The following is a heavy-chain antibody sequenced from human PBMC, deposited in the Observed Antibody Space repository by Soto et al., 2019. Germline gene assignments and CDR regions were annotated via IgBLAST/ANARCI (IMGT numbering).Heavy chain of an antibody. CDR3: ASSWLVTDKLFDY. J-gene: IGHJ4*02. D-gene: IGHD3-9*01. CDR1: GFTFSSYA. Sequence: GGSLRLSCAASGFTFSSYAMHWVRQAPGKGLEWVAVISYDGSNKYYADSVKGRFTISRDNSKNTLYLQMNSLRAEDTAVYYCASSWLVTDKLFDYWGQGTLVTVSS. V-gene: IGHV3-30-3*01. CDR2: ISYDGSNK.